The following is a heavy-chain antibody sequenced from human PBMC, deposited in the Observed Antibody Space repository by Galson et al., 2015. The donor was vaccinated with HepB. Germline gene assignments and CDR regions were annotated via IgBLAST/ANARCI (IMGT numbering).Heavy chain of an antibody. CDR2: IYPSGST. CDR3: ARGNGSRSGYYWSFDY. D-gene: IGHD3-22*01. Sequence: ETLSLTCTVSGGSLSLYYWSWIRQPAGKGLEWIGRIYPSGSTHYNPSLTSRVTMSVDTSENQFSLKLNSVTAADTAVYYCARGNGSRSGYYWSFDYWGQGILVTVSS. CDR1: GGSLSLYY. V-gene: IGHV4-4*07. J-gene: IGHJ4*02.